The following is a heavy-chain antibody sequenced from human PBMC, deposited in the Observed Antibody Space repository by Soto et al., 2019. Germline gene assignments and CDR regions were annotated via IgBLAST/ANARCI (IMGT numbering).Heavy chain of an antibody. D-gene: IGHD3-22*01. CDR3: AADLDDSSATGLDWFDP. V-gene: IGHV1-58*02. CDR1: GFTFTSSA. Sequence: SVKVSCKASGFTFTSSAMQWVRQARGQRLEWIGWIVVGSGNTNYAQKFQERVTITRDMSTSTAYMELSSLRSEDTAVYYCAADLDDSSATGLDWFDPWGQGTLVTVS. CDR2: IVVGSGNT. J-gene: IGHJ5*02.